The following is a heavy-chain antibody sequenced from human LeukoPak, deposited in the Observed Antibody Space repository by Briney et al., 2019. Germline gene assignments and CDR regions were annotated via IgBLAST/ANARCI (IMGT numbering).Heavy chain of an antibody. V-gene: IGHV3-23*01. J-gene: IGHJ4*02. CDR2: ISGSGST. Sequence: PGGSLRLSCAASGFTFSSYAMSWVRQAPGKGLEWVSAISGSGSTYYADSVKGRFTISRDNSKNTLYLQMNSLRAEDTAVYYCAKAKSRQWLVNFDYWGQGTLVTVSS. CDR1: GFTFSSYA. D-gene: IGHD6-19*01. CDR3: AKAKSRQWLVNFDY.